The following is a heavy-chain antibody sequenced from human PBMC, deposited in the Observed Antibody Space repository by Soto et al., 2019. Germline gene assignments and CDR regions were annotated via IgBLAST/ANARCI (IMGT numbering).Heavy chain of an antibody. CDR2: IIPILGIA. CDR3: ARGRLGCSSTSCYRGTYNGFDP. D-gene: IGHD2-2*01. J-gene: IGHJ5*02. Sequence: ASVKVSCKAPGGTFSSYTISWVRQAPGQGLEWMGRIIPILGIANYAQKFQGRVTITADKSTSTAYMELSSLRSEDTAVYYCARGRLGCSSTSCYRGTYNGFDPWGQGTLVTVTS. V-gene: IGHV1-69*02. CDR1: GGTFSSYT.